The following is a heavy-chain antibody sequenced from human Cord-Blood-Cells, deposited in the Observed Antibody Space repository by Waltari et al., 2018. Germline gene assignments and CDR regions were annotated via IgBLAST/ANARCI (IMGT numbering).Heavy chain of an antibody. CDR1: GFPFSSYS. Sequence: EVQLVESGGGLVKPGGSLRLSCAASGFPFSSYSMNWVRQAPGKGLEWVSSISSSSSYIYYADSVKGRFTISRDNAKNSLYLQMNSLRAEDTAVYYCAREGYSSGWYVYWGLGTLVTVSS. CDR2: ISSSSSYI. D-gene: IGHD6-19*01. V-gene: IGHV3-21*01. CDR3: AREGYSSGWYVY. J-gene: IGHJ4*02.